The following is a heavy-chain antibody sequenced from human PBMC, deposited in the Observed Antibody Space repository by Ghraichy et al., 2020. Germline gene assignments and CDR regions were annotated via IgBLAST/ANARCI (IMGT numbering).Heavy chain of an antibody. D-gene: IGHD3-3*01. V-gene: IGHV4-34*01. CDR2: HNRNT. J-gene: IGHJ2*01. CDR3: ARVPYYDFWSGYFHRGGLLYHGDHGALDPILQSFPTRPSADL. Sequence: HNRNTNYNPSLKSRVTISVDTSKNQFSLKLSSVTAADTAVYYCARVPYYDFWSGYFHRGGLLYHGDHGALDPILQSFPTRPSADL.